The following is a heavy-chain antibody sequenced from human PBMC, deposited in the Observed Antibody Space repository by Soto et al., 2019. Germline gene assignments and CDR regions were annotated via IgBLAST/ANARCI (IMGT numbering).Heavy chain of an antibody. CDR2: TYYRSKWYN. V-gene: IGHV6-1*01. J-gene: IGHJ6*03. CDR3: ARGTTVTPYGYYYYMDV. Sequence: SQTLSLTCAISGDSVSSNSAAWNWIRQSPSRGLEWLGRTYYRSKWYNDYAVSVKSRITINPDTSKNQFSLQLNSVTPEDTAVYYCARGTTVTPYGYYYYMDVWGKGTTVTVSS. CDR1: GDSVSSNSAA. D-gene: IGHD4-17*01.